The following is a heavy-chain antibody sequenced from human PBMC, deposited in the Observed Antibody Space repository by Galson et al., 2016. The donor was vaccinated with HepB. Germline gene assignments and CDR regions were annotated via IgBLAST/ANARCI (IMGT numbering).Heavy chain of an antibody. J-gene: IGHJ4*02. Sequence: CAISGDSVSSNSAAWSWIRQSPSRGLEWLGRTYYRSRWYNDYAVSVKSRININPDTSKNQFSLQLNSVTPEDTAVYYCARISHDSGCPAWGQGALVTVSS. CDR2: TYYRSRWYN. D-gene: IGHD6-19*01. V-gene: IGHV6-1*01. CDR1: GDSVSSNSAA. CDR3: ARISHDSGCPA.